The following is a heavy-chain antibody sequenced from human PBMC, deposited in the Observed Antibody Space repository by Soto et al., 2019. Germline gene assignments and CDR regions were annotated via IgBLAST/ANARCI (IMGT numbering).Heavy chain of an antibody. CDR1: GYSFTSYW. V-gene: IGHV5-51*01. Sequence: GESLKISCKGSGYSFTSYWIGLVRQMPGKGLEWMGIIYPGDSDTRYSPSFQGQVTISADKSISTAYLQWSSLKASDTAMYYCARRPYSSSWNNWFDPWGQGTLVTVSS. J-gene: IGHJ5*02. CDR3: ARRPYSSSWNNWFDP. D-gene: IGHD6-13*01. CDR2: IYPGDSDT.